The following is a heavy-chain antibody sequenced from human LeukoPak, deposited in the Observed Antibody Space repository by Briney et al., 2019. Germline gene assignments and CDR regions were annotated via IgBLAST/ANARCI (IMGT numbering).Heavy chain of an antibody. CDR2: FTGGDGSA. V-gene: IGHV3-23*01. Sequence: GGSLRLSCAASGFTFRNSAMSWVRQAPGKGPEWVSTFTGGDGSAYYADSVKGRFTISRDNSKNTLYLQMNSLRAEDTALCYCAKEGFDYWGQGTLVTVSS. CDR1: GFTFRNSA. J-gene: IGHJ4*02. CDR3: AKEGFDY.